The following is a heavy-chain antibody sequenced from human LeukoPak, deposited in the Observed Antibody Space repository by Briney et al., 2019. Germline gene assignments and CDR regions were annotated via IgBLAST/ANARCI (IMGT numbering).Heavy chain of an antibody. D-gene: IGHD3-16*02. CDR3: ARHNGIYDYVWGSYRYTGLDY. CDR2: IYYSGST. CDR1: GGSISSYY. Sequence: PSETLSLTGTVSGGSISSYYWSWIRQPPGKGLEWIGYIYYSGSTNYNPSLKSRVTISVDTSKNQFSLKLSSVTAADTAVYYCARHNGIYDYVWGSYRYTGLDYWGQGTLVTVSS. J-gene: IGHJ4*02. V-gene: IGHV4-59*08.